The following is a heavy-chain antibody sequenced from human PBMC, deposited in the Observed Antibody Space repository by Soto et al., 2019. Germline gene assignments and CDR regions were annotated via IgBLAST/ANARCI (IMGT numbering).Heavy chain of an antibody. CDR1: GFTFSNYA. CDR2: LNGSGGST. V-gene: IGHV3-23*01. Sequence: GSLRLSCAASGFTFSNYAITWVRQAPGKGLEWVSGLNGSGGSTSSADSVKGRFAISRDNSKNTLYLQMNSLRDGDTAVYYCARGFSAGKGSPPDYWGQGTLVTVYS. CDR3: ARGFSAGKGSPPDY. J-gene: IGHJ4*02. D-gene: IGHD3-10*01.